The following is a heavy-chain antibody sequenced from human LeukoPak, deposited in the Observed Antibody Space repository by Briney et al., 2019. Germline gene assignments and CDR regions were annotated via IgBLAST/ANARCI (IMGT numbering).Heavy chain of an antibody. CDR1: GYTFTDYY. J-gene: IGHJ6*02. V-gene: IGHV1-2*02. Sequence: ASVKVSCKASGYTFTDYYMHWVRQAPGQGLEWMGWVNPNSGGTNYAQKFQGRVTMTTDTSISTAYMEVSRLRSDDTAVYYCARVRIGQQLDKYYYYAMDVWGQGTTVTVSS. CDR2: VNPNSGGT. CDR3: ARVRIGQQLDKYYYYAMDV. D-gene: IGHD6-13*01.